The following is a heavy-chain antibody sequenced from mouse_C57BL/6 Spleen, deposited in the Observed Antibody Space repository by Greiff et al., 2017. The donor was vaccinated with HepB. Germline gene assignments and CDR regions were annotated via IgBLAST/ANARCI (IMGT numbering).Heavy chain of an antibody. CDR2: INPNNGGT. V-gene: IGHV1-18*01. CDR3: ARWSDYYSSYGDWDIDV. D-gene: IGHD2-5*01. J-gene: IGHJ1*03. Sequence: EVQLQESGPELVKPGASVKIPCKASGYTFTDYNMDWVKQSHGKSLEWIGDINPNNGGTIYNQKFKGKATLTVDKSSSTAYMELRSLTSEDTAVYDCARWSDYYSSYGDWDIDVWGTGTTVTVSS. CDR1: GYTFTDYN.